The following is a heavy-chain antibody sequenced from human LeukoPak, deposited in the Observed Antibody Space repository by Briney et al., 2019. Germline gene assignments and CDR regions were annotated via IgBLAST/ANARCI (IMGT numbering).Heavy chain of an antibody. D-gene: IGHD6-19*01. Sequence: SETLSLTCTVSGVSISSYYWSWIRQPPGKGLEWIGYIYYSGSTNYNPSLKSRVTISVDTSKNQFSLKLSSVTAADTAVYYCARSSGWYLDYYYMDVWGKGTTVTVSS. CDR2: IYYSGST. J-gene: IGHJ6*03. V-gene: IGHV4-59*01. CDR1: GVSISSYY. CDR3: ARSSGWYLDYYYMDV.